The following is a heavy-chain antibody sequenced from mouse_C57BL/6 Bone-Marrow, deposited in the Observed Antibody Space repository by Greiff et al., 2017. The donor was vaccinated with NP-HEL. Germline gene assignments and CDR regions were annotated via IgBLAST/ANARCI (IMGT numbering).Heavy chain of an antibody. J-gene: IGHJ2*01. CDR1: GYSITSGYY. Sequence: EVKLQESGPGLVKPSQSLSLTCSVTGYSITSGYYWNWIRQFPGNKLEWMGYISYDGSNNYNPSLKNRISITRDTSKNQFFLKLNSVTTEDTATYYCAREGSYYSNYVDYWGQGTTLTVSS. V-gene: IGHV3-6*01. D-gene: IGHD2-5*01. CDR3: AREGSYYSNYVDY. CDR2: ISYDGSN.